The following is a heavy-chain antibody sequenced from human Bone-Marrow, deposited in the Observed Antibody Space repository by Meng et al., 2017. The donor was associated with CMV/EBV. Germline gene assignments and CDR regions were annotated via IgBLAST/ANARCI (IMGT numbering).Heavy chain of an antibody. CDR1: GFTFSNAW. CDR3: ARVVVVPAATNYYYYGMDV. D-gene: IGHD2-2*01. J-gene: IGHJ6*02. Sequence: GGSLRLSCAASGFTFSNAWMSWVRQAPGKGLEWVSSISSSSSYIYYADSVKGRFTISRDNAKNSLYLQMNSLRAEDTAVYYCARVVVVPAATNYYYYGMDVWGQGTTVTVSS. V-gene: IGHV3-21*01. CDR2: ISSSSSYI.